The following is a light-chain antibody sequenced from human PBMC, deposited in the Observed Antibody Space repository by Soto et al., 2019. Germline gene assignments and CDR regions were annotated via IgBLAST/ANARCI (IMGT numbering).Light chain of an antibody. Sequence: EIVLTQSPGTLSLSPGERATLSCRASQSVSSSFLAWYQQKPGQAPRLLISGASSRAAGIPGRFSGSGSGTDFTLTISRLEPEDVAVYYCQQYGSSPLTFGGGTKVEIK. CDR2: GAS. CDR3: QQYGSSPLT. V-gene: IGKV3-20*01. CDR1: QSVSSSF. J-gene: IGKJ4*01.